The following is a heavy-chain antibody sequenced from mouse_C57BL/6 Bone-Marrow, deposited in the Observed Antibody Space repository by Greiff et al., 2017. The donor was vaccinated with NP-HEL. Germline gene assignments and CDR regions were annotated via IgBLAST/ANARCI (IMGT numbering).Heavy chain of an antibody. CDR3: ARYPLYYGLSYFDY. J-gene: IGHJ2*01. CDR2: IRNKANGYTT. Sequence: EVKVVESGGGLVQPGGSLSLSCAASGFTFTDYYMSWVRQPPGKALEWLGFIRNKANGYTTEYSASVKGRFTISRDNSQSILYRQMNALRAEDSATYYCARYPLYYGLSYFDYWGQGTTLTVSS. CDR1: GFTFTDYY. V-gene: IGHV7-3*01. D-gene: IGHD1-1*01.